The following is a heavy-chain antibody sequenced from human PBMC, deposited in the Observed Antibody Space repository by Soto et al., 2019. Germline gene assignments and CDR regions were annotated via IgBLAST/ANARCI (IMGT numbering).Heavy chain of an antibody. CDR3: ARAPCDQSYAHPDFCYSYDLDV. CDR1: GGSISSYY. CDR2: IYYSGST. J-gene: IGHJ6*02. D-gene: IGHD1-26*01. V-gene: IGHV4-59*01. Sequence: PEETLSLTCTVSGGSISSYYWSWIRQPPGKGLEWIGYIYYSGSTNYNPSLKSRVTISVDTSKNQFSLKLSSVTAADTAVYYCARAPCDQSYAHPDFCYSYDLDVSGQPTPGDVAS.